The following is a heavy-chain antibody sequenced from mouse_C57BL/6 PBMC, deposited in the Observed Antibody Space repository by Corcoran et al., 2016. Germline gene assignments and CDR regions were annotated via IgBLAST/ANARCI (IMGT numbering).Heavy chain of an antibody. CDR2: INTYSGVP. J-gene: IGHJ1*03. V-gene: IGHV9-3*01. CDR1: GYTFTTYG. Sequence: QIQLVQSGPELKKPGETVMISCKASGYTFTTYGMSWVKQAPGKGLKWMGWINTYSGVPTYADDFKGRFAFSLETSASTAYLQINNLKNEDTATYFCARLARITTVVATGYFDVWGTGTTVTVSS. CDR3: ARLARITTVVATGYFDV. D-gene: IGHD1-1*01.